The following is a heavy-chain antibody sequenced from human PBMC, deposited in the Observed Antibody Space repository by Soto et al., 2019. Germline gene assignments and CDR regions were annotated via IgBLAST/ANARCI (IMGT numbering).Heavy chain of an antibody. D-gene: IGHD2-2*01. J-gene: IGHJ4*02. Sequence: PSETLSLTCAVYGGSFSGYYWSWIRQPPGKGLELIGEINQSGSTNYNPSLKSRDTISVDTSKNQFSLKLSSVTAADTAVYYFARTIGIVPAEMGFDYWGQGTLVTVAS. CDR3: ARTIGIVPAEMGFDY. CDR1: GGSFSGYY. V-gene: IGHV4-34*01. CDR2: INQSGST.